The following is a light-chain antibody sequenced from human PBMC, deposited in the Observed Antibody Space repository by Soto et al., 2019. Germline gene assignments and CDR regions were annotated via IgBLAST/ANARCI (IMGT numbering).Light chain of an antibody. CDR3: QVWDSSTARV. J-gene: IGLJ3*02. V-gene: IGLV3-9*01. Sequence: SYELTQPLSVSVAQGQTARITCGGNNIGRKSVHWYQQKPGQAPVLVIYRDSNRPSGIPERFSGSNSGNTATLTISRAQAGDEADCYCQVWDSSTARVFGGGTKLSVL. CDR2: RDS. CDR1: NIGRKS.